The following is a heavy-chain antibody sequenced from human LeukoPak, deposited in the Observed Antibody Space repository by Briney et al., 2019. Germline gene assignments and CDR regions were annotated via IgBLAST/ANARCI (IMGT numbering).Heavy chain of an antibody. CDR1: GGTFSSYA. D-gene: IGHD6-19*01. J-gene: IGHJ4*02. V-gene: IGHV1-69*06. CDR2: IIPIFGTA. Sequence: ASVKVSCKASGGTFSSYAISWVRQAPGQGLEWMGGIIPIFGTANYAQKFQGRVTITADKSTSTAYMELSSLRSEDTAVYYCARDYRAGTIDYWGQGILVTVSS. CDR3: ARDYRAGTIDY.